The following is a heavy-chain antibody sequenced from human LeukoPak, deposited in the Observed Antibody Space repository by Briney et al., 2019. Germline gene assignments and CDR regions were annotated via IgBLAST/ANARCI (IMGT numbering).Heavy chain of an antibody. CDR2: IHSSGST. CDR1: GGSIGNYH. D-gene: IGHD6-19*01. J-gene: IGHJ4*02. V-gene: IGHV4-4*07. CDR3: ARRDINSGWSFDD. Sequence: SETLSLTCTVSGGSIGNYHWSWIRQPAGKGLEWIAQIHSSGSTNYNPPLKSRVSISIDTTEDQVSLTIRSVTAADTAFYYCARRDINSGWSFDDWGQGILLTVSS.